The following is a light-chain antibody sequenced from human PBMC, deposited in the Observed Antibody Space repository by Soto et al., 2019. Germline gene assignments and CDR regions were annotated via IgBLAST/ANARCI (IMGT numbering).Light chain of an antibody. CDR3: GTWDNSLSSGV. Sequence: QSVLTQPPSVSAAPGQKVTISCSGSNSNIGHNSVSWYQQLPGTAPKLLISDNDKRPSGILDRFSGSKSGTSATLGITGLQTGDEADYYCGTWDNSLSSGVFGGGTKLTVL. CDR1: NSNIGHNS. V-gene: IGLV1-51*01. J-gene: IGLJ3*02. CDR2: DND.